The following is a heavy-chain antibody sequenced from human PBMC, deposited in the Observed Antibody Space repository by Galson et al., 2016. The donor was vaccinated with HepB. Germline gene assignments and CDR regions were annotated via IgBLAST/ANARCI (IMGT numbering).Heavy chain of an antibody. J-gene: IGHJ3*02. V-gene: IGHV3-33*01. CDR3: ARSPPPATPTAGSLDI. CDR1: RFTLTTYA. CDR2: IWFDGINK. Sequence: SLRLSCATSRFTLTTYAIHWVRQAPGKGLEWLAVIWFDGINKFYADSVKGRFTISRDDSKNTVYLQMNSLRVEDTAVYYCARSPPPATPTAGSLDIWGQGIVLTVSS.